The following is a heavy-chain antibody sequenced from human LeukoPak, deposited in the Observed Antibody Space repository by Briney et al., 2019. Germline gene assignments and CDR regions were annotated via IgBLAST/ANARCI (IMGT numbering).Heavy chain of an antibody. V-gene: IGHV3-48*03. D-gene: IGHD1-26*01. Sequence: GGSLRLSCAASGFTFSSYEMNWVRQAPGKGLEWVSYISSSGSTIYYADSVKGRFTISRDNSKNTLYLQMNSLRAEDTAVYYCASSRWELAPHDYWGQGTLVTVSS. J-gene: IGHJ4*02. CDR2: ISSSGSTI. CDR1: GFTFSSYE. CDR3: ASSRWELAPHDY.